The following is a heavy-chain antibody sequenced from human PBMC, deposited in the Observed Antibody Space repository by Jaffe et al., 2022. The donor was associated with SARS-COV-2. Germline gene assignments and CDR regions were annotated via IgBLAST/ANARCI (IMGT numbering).Heavy chain of an antibody. CDR3: AHRQGLAYCGGDCYPPDYYYYGMDV. CDR1: GFSLSTSGVG. J-gene: IGHJ6*02. Sequence: QITLKESGPTLVKPTQTLTLTCTFSGFSLSTSGVGVGWIRQPPGKALEWLALIYWDDDKRYSPSLKSRLTITKDTSKNQVVLTMTNMDPVDTATYYCAHRQGLAYCGGDCYPPDYYYYGMDVWGQGTTVTVSS. V-gene: IGHV2-5*02. D-gene: IGHD2-21*02. CDR2: IYWDDDK.